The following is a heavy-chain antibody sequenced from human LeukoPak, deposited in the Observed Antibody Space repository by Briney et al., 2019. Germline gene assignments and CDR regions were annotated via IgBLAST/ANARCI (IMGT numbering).Heavy chain of an antibody. CDR2: IKQDGSEK. D-gene: IGHD2-21*02. Sequence: PGGSLRLSCAASGFTFSSFWMSWVRQAPGKGLEWVANIKQDGSEKYYVDSVKGRFTISRDNAKNSLYLQMNSLRAEDTAVYYCARTHAYCGGDCYSDYWGQGTLVTVSS. J-gene: IGHJ4*02. V-gene: IGHV3-7*01. CDR1: GFTFSSFW. CDR3: ARTHAYCGGDCYSDY.